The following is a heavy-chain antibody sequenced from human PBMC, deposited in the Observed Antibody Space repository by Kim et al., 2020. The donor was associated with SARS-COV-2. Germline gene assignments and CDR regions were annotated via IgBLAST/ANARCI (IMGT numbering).Heavy chain of an antibody. CDR3: ASWGSSSLYNGMDV. D-gene: IGHD6-6*01. J-gene: IGHJ6*02. CDR1: GGSVSSGSYY. V-gene: IGHV4-61*01. Sequence: SETLSLTCTVSGGSVSSGSYYWSWIRQPPGKGLEWIGYIYYSRSTNYNPSLKSRVTISVDTSKNQFSLKLSSVTAADTAVYYCASWGSSSLYNGMDVWGQGTTVTVSS. CDR2: IYYSRST.